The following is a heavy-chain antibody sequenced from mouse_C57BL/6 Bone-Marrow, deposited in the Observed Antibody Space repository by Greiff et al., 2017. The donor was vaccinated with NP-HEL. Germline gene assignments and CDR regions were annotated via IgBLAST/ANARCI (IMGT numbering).Heavy chain of an antibody. V-gene: IGHV1-4*01. D-gene: IGHD4-1*01. CDR1: GYTFTSYT. Sequence: VQLQQSGAELARPGASVKMSCKASGYTFTSYTMHWVKQRPGQGLEWIGYINPSSGYTKYNQKLQDKATLTADKSSSTAYMQLSSLTSEDSAVYYCARYNWGFAYWGQGTLVTVSA. CDR3: ARYNWGFAY. CDR2: INPSSGYT. J-gene: IGHJ3*01.